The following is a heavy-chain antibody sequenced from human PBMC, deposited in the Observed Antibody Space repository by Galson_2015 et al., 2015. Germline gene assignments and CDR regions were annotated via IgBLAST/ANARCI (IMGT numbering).Heavy chain of an antibody. Sequence: SVKVSCKVSGYTLTELSMHWVRQAPGKGLEWMGGFDPEDGETIYAQKFQGRVTMTEDTSTDTAYMELSSLRSEDTAVYYCATIPIAVAGYYFDYWGQGTLVTVSS. V-gene: IGHV1-24*01. J-gene: IGHJ4*02. CDR2: FDPEDGET. CDR3: ATIPIAVAGYYFDY. CDR1: GYTLTELS. D-gene: IGHD6-19*01.